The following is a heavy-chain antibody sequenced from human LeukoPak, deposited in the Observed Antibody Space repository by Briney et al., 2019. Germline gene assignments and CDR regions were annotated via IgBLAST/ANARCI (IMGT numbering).Heavy chain of an antibody. Sequence: PSETLSLTCTVSGVSISSGGYSWSWIRQPPGKGLEWIGYIYHSGSTYYNPSLKSRVTISVDRSKNQFSLKLSSVTAADTAVYYCARAPVLHVFDYWGQGTLVTVSS. J-gene: IGHJ4*02. CDR1: GVSISSGGYS. CDR3: ARAPVLHVFDY. CDR2: IYHSGST. V-gene: IGHV4-30-2*01. D-gene: IGHD2-8*02.